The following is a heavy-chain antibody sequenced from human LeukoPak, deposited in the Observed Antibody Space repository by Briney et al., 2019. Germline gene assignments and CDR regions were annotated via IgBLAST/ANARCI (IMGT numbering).Heavy chain of an antibody. CDR2: INPNSGGT. CDR3: ARQNNWNAFDI. D-gene: IGHD1-1*01. CDR1: GYTLTGYY. V-gene: IGHV1-2*02. J-gene: IGHJ3*02. Sequence: GASVKVSCKAAGYTLTGYYMHWVRQAPGQGLEWMGWINPNSGGTNYTQKFQGRVTMTRDTSISTAYMELSRLRSDVTAVYYCARQNNWNAFDIWGQGTMVTVSS.